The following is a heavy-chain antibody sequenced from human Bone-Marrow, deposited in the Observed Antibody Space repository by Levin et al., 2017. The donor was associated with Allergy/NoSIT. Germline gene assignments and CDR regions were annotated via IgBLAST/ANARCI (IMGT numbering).Heavy chain of an antibody. CDR1: GGSFSGYY. Sequence: SETLSLTCAVYGGSFSGYYWSWIRQPPGKGLEWIGEINHSGSTNYNPSLKSRVTISVDTSKYQFSLKLSSVTAADTAVYYCASQLDTAMVMGPDAFDIWGQGTMVTVSS. CDR3: ASQLDTAMVMGPDAFDI. V-gene: IGHV4-34*01. J-gene: IGHJ3*02. CDR2: INHSGST. D-gene: IGHD5-18*01.